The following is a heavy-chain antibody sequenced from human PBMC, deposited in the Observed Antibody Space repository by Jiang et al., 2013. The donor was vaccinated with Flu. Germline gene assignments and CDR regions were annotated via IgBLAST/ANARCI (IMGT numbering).Heavy chain of an antibody. V-gene: IGHV1-69*04. D-gene: IGHD2-15*01. CDR3: ARGTRHIVGLYYYYYYGMDV. J-gene: IGHJ6*04. CDR1: GGTFSSYA. CDR2: IIPILGIA. Sequence: SSVKVSCKASGGTFSSYAISWVRQAPGQGLEWMGRIIPILGIANYAQKFQGRVTITADKSTSTAYMELSSLRSEDTAVYYCARGTRHIVGLYYYYYYGMDVWGKGTTVTVSS.